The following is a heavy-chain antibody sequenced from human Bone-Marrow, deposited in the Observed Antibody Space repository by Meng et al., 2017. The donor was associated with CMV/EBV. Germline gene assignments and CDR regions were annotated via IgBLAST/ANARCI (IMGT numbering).Heavy chain of an antibody. D-gene: IGHD2-15*01. Sequence: GESLKISCSASGFTVSTNYMSWVRQTPGKGLEWVTALYSGGSTYYADSVKGRFTISRDNSKNILYLQIDSLRADDTAVYYCARVNWAAQYKWFDPWGQGTLATFPS. CDR1: GFTVSTNY. V-gene: IGHV3-53*01. CDR3: ARVNWAAQYKWFDP. CDR2: LYSGGST. J-gene: IGHJ5*01.